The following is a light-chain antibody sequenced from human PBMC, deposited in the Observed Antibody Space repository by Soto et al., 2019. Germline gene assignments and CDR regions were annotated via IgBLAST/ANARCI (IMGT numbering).Light chain of an antibody. J-gene: IGKJ1*01. CDR1: QSVGKN. Sequence: DILMTQSPPTLSASPGERVSLSCRASQSVGKNLAWYQQRPGQAPTLIIYSASTRDTGVPGRFSGSGSGTEFTLTISSLQSEDFAVYFCQQFGGWPQTFGQGTKVQVK. V-gene: IGKV3D-15*01. CDR3: QQFGGWPQT. CDR2: SAS.